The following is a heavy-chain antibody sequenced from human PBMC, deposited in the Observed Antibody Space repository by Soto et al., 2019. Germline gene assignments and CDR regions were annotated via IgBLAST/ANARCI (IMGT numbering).Heavy chain of an antibody. CDR2: ISSSSSYI. CDR1: GFTFSTYS. J-gene: IGHJ3*02. CDR3: ARDRYSSGWFDAFDI. V-gene: IGHV3-21*01. Sequence: PGGSLRLSCVGSGFTFSTYSINWVRQAPGKGLEWVSSISSSSSYIYYADSVKGRFTISRDNAKNSLYLQMNSLRAEDTAVYYCARDRYSSGWFDAFDIWGQGTMVTVSS. D-gene: IGHD6-19*01.